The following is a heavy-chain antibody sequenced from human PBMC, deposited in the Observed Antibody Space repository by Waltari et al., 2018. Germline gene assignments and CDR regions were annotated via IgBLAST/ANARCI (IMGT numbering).Heavy chain of an antibody. CDR2: IYYTGST. J-gene: IGHJ5*02. CDR1: GGSISGFY. CDR3: ARGGGGDWEWFDP. D-gene: IGHD2-21*02. Sequence: QVQLQESGPSLLKPSETLSLICTVSGGSISGFYWSWVRQPPGKGLDWIGYIYYTGSTNVNPSRKSRVTMSVDTSKNQFSLKRSSGTAADTAFYYCARGGGGDWEWFDPWGQGTLVTVSS. V-gene: IGHV4-59*01.